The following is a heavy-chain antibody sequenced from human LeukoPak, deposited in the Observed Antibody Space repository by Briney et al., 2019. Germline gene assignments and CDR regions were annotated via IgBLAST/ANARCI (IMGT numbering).Heavy chain of an antibody. CDR3: ARHSRGSHGWFDP. CDR1: GGSFSGYY. Sequence: SETLSLTCAVYGGSFSGYYWSWIRQPPGKGLEWIGEINHSGSTNYSPSLKSRGTISVDTSKNQFSLKLSSMTAADTAVYYCARHSRGSHGWFDPWGQGTLVTVSS. V-gene: IGHV4-34*01. CDR2: INHSGST. J-gene: IGHJ5*02. D-gene: IGHD1-26*01.